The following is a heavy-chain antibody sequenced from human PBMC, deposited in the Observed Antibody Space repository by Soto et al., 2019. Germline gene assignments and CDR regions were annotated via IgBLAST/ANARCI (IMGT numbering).Heavy chain of an antibody. V-gene: IGHV4-39*07. D-gene: IGHD7-27*01. CDR2: IYYSGST. J-gene: IGHJ4*02. CDR3: ARDTGDGGAY. CDR1: GGSISSSSYY. Sequence: SDTLSLTCTVSGGSISSSSYYWGWIRQPPGKGLEWIGSIYYSGSTYYNPSLKSRVTISVDTSKNQFSLKLSSVTAADTAVYYCARDTGDGGAYWGQGTLVTVSS.